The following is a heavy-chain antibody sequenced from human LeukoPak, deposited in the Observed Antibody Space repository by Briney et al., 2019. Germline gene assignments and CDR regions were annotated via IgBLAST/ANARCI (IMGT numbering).Heavy chain of an antibody. CDR1: GYTFTSYG. CDR3: ARALRYFDWFPLFDY. CDR2: IIPIFGTA. Sequence: GASVKVSCKASGYTFTSYGISWVRQAPGQGLEWMGGIIPIFGTANYAQKFQGRVTITADESTSTAYMELSSLRSEDTAVYYCARALRYFDWFPLFDYWGQGTLVTVSS. J-gene: IGHJ4*02. V-gene: IGHV1-69*13. D-gene: IGHD3-9*01.